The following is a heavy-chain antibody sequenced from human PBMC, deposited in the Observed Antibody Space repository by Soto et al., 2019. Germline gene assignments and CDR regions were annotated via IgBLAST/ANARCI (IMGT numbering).Heavy chain of an antibody. V-gene: IGHV1-46*02. J-gene: IGHJ4*02. D-gene: IGHD2-15*01. Sequence: VASVKVSCKASGYSFKDHYMHWVRQAPGRGLEWVGIINPSGEHTNYAQQFRGRVAMTRDTSTSTAYMELRSLRSEDTAVYFCARISCKGGSCYFDFDHWGQGTMVTVYS. CDR3: ARISCKGGSCYFDFDH. CDR2: INPSGEHT. CDR1: GYSFKDHY.